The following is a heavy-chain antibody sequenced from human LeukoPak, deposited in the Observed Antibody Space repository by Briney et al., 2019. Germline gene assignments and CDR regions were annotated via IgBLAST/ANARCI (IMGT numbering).Heavy chain of an antibody. Sequence: ASVKVSCKVSGYSLSELSTHWVRQAPGQGLEWMGGFDPGDDETIYAQKFQGGVTMTEDTSTDTAYLALSSLRSEDTAVYCCATEKALLFDSWGQGTPVTVSS. V-gene: IGHV1-24*01. CDR3: ATEKALLFDS. D-gene: IGHD1-26*01. CDR2: FDPGDDET. J-gene: IGHJ5*01. CDR1: GYSLSELS.